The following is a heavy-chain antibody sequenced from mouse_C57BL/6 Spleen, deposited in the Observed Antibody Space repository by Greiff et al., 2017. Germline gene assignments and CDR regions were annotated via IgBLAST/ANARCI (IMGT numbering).Heavy chain of an antibody. J-gene: IGHJ2*01. D-gene: IGHD5-1*01. CDR3: AKYSVDFDY. CDR1: GFTFSDYY. V-gene: IGHV5-16*01. Sequence: DVKLVESEGGLVQPGSSMKLSCTASGFTFSDYYMAWVRQVPEKGLEWVANINYEGSSTYYLDSLKSRFTFSRDNARNTVDLQVSSLKTKDTATYCCAKYSVDFDYWGQGTTLTVSS. CDR2: INYEGSST.